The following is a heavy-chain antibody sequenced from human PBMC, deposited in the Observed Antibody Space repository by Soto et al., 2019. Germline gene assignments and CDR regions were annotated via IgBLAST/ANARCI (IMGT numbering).Heavy chain of an antibody. D-gene: IGHD3-22*01. CDR1: GGTFSSYA. J-gene: IGHJ6*02. V-gene: IGHV1-69*13. Sequence: GASVKVSCKASGGTFSSYAISWVRQAPGQGLEWMGGIIPIFGTANYAQKFQGRVTITADESTSTAYMELSSLRSEDTAVYYCARTDSSGYSYYYYYGIDVWGQGTTVTVSS. CDR2: IIPIFGTA. CDR3: ARTDSSGYSYYYYYGIDV.